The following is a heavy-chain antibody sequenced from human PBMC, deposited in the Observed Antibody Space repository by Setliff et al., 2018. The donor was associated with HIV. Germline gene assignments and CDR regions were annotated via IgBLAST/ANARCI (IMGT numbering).Heavy chain of an antibody. D-gene: IGHD4-17*01. V-gene: IGHV1-3*04. Sequence: ASVKVSCKASGYTFTDYAIHWLRQAPGQRPACMGWVDTARGQPTYSKNFQGRVTFSADRATNTVYLELTNLKSQDAAVYFCARDGPPFTVTMLDSWGQGSLVTVSS. J-gene: IGHJ4*02. CDR1: GYTFTDYA. CDR2: VDTARGQP. CDR3: ARDGPPFTVTMLDS.